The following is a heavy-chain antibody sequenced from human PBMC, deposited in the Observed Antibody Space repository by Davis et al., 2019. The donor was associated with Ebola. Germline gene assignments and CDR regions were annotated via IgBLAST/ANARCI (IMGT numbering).Heavy chain of an antibody. CDR1: GFTFSSYV. Sequence: PGGSLRLSCAASGFTFSSYVMHWVRQAPGKGLEWVAFIQYDGNDKYYADSVKGRFTISRDNAKNSLYLQMNSLRDEDTAVYYCARKYTYGFDWGQGTLVTVSS. D-gene: IGHD5-18*01. V-gene: IGHV3-30*02. J-gene: IGHJ4*02. CDR2: IQYDGNDK. CDR3: ARKYTYGFD.